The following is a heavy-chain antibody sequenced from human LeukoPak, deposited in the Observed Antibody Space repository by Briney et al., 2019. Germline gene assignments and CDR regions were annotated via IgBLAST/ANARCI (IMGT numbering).Heavy chain of an antibody. J-gene: IGHJ3*02. Sequence: GGSLRLSCAASGFIFSSYAMHWVRQAPGKGLEWVAVISYDGSDKYYADSVKGRFTISRDTSKNTLFLQMNSLRAEDTAVYYCASRDYYDSSGYPDAFDIWGQGTMVTVSS. CDR2: ISYDGSDK. V-gene: IGHV3-30*04. CDR3: ASRDYYDSSGYPDAFDI. CDR1: GFIFSSYA. D-gene: IGHD3-22*01.